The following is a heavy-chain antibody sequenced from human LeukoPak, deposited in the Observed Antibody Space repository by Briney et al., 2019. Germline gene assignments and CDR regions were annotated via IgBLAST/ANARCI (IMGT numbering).Heavy chain of an antibody. J-gene: IGHJ4*02. CDR3: ATDPNDYSDYVQL. D-gene: IGHD4-11*01. V-gene: IGHV1-69-2*01. CDR2: VDPEDGET. CDR1: GYTFTDYY. Sequence: GASVKISCKASGYTFTDYYMHWVQQAPGKGLEWMGRVDPEDGETIYAEKLQGRVTIIADTSTDTAYMELSSLRSEDTAMYYCATDPNDYSDYVQLWGQGTLVTVSS.